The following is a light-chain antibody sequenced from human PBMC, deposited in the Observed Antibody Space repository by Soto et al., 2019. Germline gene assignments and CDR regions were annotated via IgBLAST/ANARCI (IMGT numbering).Light chain of an antibody. CDR3: QTWGTGIQV. CDR1: SGHTNYA. V-gene: IGLV4-69*01. Sequence: QLVLTQSPSASASLGASVKLTCTLSSGHTNYAIAWHQQQPEKGPRYLMKLNSDGSHKKGDGIPDRFSGSSSGAERYLTISSLQSEDEADYYCQTWGTGIQVFGGGTKVTVL. CDR2: LNSDGSH. J-gene: IGLJ3*02.